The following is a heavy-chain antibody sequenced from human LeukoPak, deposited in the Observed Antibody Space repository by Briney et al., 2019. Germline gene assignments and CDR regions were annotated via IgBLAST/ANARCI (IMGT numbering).Heavy chain of an antibody. CDR2: IRSKAYGGTT. CDR3: TRGVVVVPAAKWWGIGYYFDY. CDR1: GFTFADYA. J-gene: IGHJ4*02. V-gene: IGHV3-49*03. Sequence: PGGSLRLSCTASGFTFADYAMSWFRQAPGKGMEWVGFIRSKAYGGTTEYAASVKGRFTISRDDSKSIAYLQMNSLKTEDTAVYYCTRGVVVVPAAKWWGIGYYFDYWGQGTLVTVSS. D-gene: IGHD2-2*01.